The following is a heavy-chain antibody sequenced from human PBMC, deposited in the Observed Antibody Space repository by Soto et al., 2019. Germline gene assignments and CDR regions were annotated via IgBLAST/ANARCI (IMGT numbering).Heavy chain of an antibody. Sequence: EVQLVESGGGLVQPGGSLRLSCVYSGFTFSSYWMSWVRQAPVKGLEWVGNIKQDGSEENYVDSVKGRFTISRDNAKNSMYLQMNSLRVEDTAVYYCARIAASGRGWDVWGQGTTVVGSS. CDR1: GFTFSSYW. CDR2: IKQDGSEE. CDR3: ARIAASGRGWDV. D-gene: IGHD6-13*01. J-gene: IGHJ6*02. V-gene: IGHV3-7*01.